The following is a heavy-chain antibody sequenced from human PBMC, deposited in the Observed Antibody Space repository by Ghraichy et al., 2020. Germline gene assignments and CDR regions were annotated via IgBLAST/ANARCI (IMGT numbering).Heavy chain of an antibody. CDR2: IRQDGGEK. D-gene: IGHD6-13*01. Sequence: GGSLRLSCAASGFTFSNYWMSWVRQAPGKGLEWVANIRQDGGEKYYVDSVKGRFTISRDNAKNSLYLQMNSLRAEDTAVYYCARDSYSSNWYPVRGLDYWGQGTLVTVSS. CDR1: GFTFSNYW. V-gene: IGHV3-7*03. CDR3: ARDSYSSNWYPVRGLDY. J-gene: IGHJ4*02.